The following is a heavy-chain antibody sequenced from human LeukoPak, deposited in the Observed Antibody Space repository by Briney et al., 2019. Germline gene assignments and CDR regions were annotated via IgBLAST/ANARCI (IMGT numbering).Heavy chain of an antibody. CDR1: GFTFSSYA. J-gene: IGHJ5*02. CDR3: ARDAGSASGRYNWFDP. D-gene: IGHD3-10*01. CDR2: VVVSGDTT. V-gene: IGHV3-23*01. Sequence: PGGSLRLSCAASGFTFSSYAMSWVRQAPGKGLEWVSGVVVSGDTTYYADSVRRRFTVSRDDAKNTLYLQMNSLRAEDTAVYFCARDAGSASGRYNWFDPWGQGTLVTVSS.